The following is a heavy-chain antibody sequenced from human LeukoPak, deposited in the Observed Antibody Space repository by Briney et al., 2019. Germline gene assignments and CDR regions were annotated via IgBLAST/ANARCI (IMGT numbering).Heavy chain of an antibody. J-gene: IGHJ2*01. D-gene: IGHD4/OR15-4a*01. V-gene: IGHV3-48*02. Sequence: PGGSLRLSCAASAFTFSTYSMTWVRQAPGKGLEWVSYIRSSSSTIYYADSVKGRFTISRDNAKDSLYLQMNSLRDDDTAVYYCARAGLRSYWYFDLWGRGTLVTVSS. CDR1: AFTFSTYS. CDR3: ARAGLRSYWYFDL. CDR2: IRSSSSTI.